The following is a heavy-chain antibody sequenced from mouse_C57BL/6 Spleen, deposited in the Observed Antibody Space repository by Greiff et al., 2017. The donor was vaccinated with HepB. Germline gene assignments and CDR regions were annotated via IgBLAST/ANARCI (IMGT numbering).Heavy chain of an antibody. Sequence: VQLKESGGGLVKPGGSLKLSCAASGFTFSDYGMHWVRQAPEKGLEWVAYISSGSSTIYYADTVKGRFTISRDNAKNTLFLQMTSLRSEDTAMYYCARRSFYWYFDVWGTGTTVTVSS. CDR3: ARRSFYWYFDV. CDR1: GFTFSDYG. J-gene: IGHJ1*03. CDR2: ISSGSSTI. V-gene: IGHV5-17*01.